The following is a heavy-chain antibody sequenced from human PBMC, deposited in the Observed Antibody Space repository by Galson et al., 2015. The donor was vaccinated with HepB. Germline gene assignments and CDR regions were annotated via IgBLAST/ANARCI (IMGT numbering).Heavy chain of an antibody. D-gene: IGHD4-17*01. Sequence: ETLSLTCAVSGDSFAGYFWAWIRQPPGKGLEWIGSIYYTGSAYYNPSLKSRVTVSVDTSKNHFSLSLTSVTAADTAIYYCARNGDSGDFVSWFDPWGQGTLVTVSS. J-gene: IGHJ5*02. V-gene: IGHV4-38-2*01. CDR1: GDSFAGYF. CDR3: ARNGDSGDFVSWFDP. CDR2: IYYTGSA.